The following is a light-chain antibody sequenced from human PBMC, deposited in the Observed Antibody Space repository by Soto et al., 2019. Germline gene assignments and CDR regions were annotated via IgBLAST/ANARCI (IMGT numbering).Light chain of an antibody. V-gene: IGKV3-15*01. CDR3: QQYNNWPPWT. J-gene: IGKJ1*01. CDR2: GAS. Sequence: EIVMTQSPATLSVSPGERATLSCRASQSISSNLAWYQQKLGQAPRLLIYGASTRATGTPARFSGSGSGTEFTLTISRMQSEDFAVYYCQQYNNWPPWTFGQGTKVEI. CDR1: QSISSN.